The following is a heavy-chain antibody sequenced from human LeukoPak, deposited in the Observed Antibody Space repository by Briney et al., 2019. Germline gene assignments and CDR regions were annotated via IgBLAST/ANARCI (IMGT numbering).Heavy chain of an antibody. D-gene: IGHD3-10*01. CDR1: GYTFTGYY. CDR3: ARESFSGSGELNCFAP. Sequence: ASVQVSCKASGYTFTGYYIHWVRQAPGQGLEWMGGLNPDTGSTNYAQRFQARVIMTRDTSINTAYMELRRLRYDDTAMYFCARESFSGSGELNCFAPWGQGTLVTVSA. J-gene: IGHJ5*02. CDR2: LNPDTGST. V-gene: IGHV1-2*02.